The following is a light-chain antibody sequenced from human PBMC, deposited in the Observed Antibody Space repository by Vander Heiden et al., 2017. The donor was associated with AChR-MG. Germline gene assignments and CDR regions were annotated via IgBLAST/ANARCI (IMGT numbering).Light chain of an antibody. CDR3: NSYTMTSNGV. CDR1: SSDVGAFDY. CDR2: DVT. Sequence: QSALTQPASVSGSPGQSITISCTGTSSDVGAFDYVSWYQHHPAKAPKLLIYDVTNRPSGVSYRVSGSKSGNTASLTISGLRAEDEAVDYCNSYTMTSNGVFGGGTKVTVL. V-gene: IGLV2-14*03. J-gene: IGLJ3*02.